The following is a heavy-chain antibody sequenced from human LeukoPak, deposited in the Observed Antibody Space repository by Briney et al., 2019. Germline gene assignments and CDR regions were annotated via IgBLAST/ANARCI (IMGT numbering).Heavy chain of an antibody. CDR1: GGSISSYY. V-gene: IGHV4-59*01. CDR2: IYYSGST. Sequence: SETLSLTCTVSGGSISSYYWSWIRQPPGKGLEWIGYIYYSGSTNYNPSLKSRATISVDTSKNQFSLKLNSVTAADTAVYYCARGRDSSGYRTDYWGQGTLVTVSS. CDR3: ARGRDSSGYRTDY. D-gene: IGHD3-22*01. J-gene: IGHJ4*02.